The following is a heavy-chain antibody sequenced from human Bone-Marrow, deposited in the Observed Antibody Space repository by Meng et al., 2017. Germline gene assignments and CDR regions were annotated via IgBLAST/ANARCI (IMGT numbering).Heavy chain of an antibody. D-gene: IGHD1-1*01. CDR3: ARNTNDGYGDLYWYLDY. J-gene: IGHJ4*02. Sequence: GESLKISCAASGFTVGDHCMSWVRQAPGKGLEWVSCINWDGSSTCYADSVKGRFTISRDNAKNTLFLQMNSLRAEDTALYYCARNTNDGYGDLYWYLDYWGQGTLVTVSS. CDR2: INWDGSST. CDR1: GFTVGDHC. V-gene: IGHV3-20*04.